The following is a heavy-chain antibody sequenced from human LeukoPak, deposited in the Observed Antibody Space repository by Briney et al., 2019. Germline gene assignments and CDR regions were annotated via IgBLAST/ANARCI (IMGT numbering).Heavy chain of an antibody. D-gene: IGHD3-3*01. CDR1: GYIFTGYY. CDR3: AKGGDFWSGSTYYFDY. J-gene: IGHJ4*02. Sequence: ASVKVSCKASGYIFTGYYMHWVRQAPGQGLEWMGWINPNSGGTNYAQKFQGRVTMTRDTSISTAYMELSRLRSDDTAVYYCAKGGDFWSGSTYYFDYWGQGTLVTVSS. V-gene: IGHV1-2*02. CDR2: INPNSGGT.